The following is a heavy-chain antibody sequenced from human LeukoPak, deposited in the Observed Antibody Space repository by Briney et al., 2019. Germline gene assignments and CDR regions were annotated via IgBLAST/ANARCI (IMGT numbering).Heavy chain of an antibody. CDR1: GGSFSGYY. D-gene: IGHD5-12*01. V-gene: IGHV4-34*01. CDR3: ARERKGKWVRQIDY. Sequence: SETLSLTCAVYGGSFSGYYWSWIRQPPGKGLEWIGEINHSGSTNYNPSLKSRVTISVDTSKNQFSLKLSSVTAADTAVYYCARERKGKWVRQIDYWGQGTLVTVPS. CDR2: INHSGST. J-gene: IGHJ4*02.